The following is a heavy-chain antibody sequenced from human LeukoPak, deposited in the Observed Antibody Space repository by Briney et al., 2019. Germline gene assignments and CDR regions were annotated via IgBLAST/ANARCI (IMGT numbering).Heavy chain of an antibody. J-gene: IGHJ3*02. CDR2: IKQDGSDK. CDR1: GFTLSRHY. D-gene: IGHD6-13*01. V-gene: IGHV3-7*01. Sequence: GGSLRLSCAASGFTLSRHYMSRVHQAPGKGLEWVANIKQDGSDKFYVDSVRGRFTISRDNGKNSVFLQMNSLRAEDTAVYYCAREGITAAGDDAFDIWGQGTMVTVSS. CDR3: AREGITAAGDDAFDI.